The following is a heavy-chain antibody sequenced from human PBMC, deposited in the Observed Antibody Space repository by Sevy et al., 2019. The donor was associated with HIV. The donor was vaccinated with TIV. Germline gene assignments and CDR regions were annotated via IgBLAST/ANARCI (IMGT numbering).Heavy chain of an antibody. D-gene: IGHD2-2*01. J-gene: IGHJ6*02. Sequence: GGSLRLSCTASGFSFNMYWMSWVRQAPGQGLEWVAHIKRDGSEKYYVDSARGRFTISRDNAKNSLYLQMNSLRAEDTAVYYCARDCSSTSCLWGLDVWGQGTTVTVSS. CDR3: ARDCSSTSCLWGLDV. V-gene: IGHV3-7*03. CDR1: GFSFNMYW. CDR2: IKRDGSEK.